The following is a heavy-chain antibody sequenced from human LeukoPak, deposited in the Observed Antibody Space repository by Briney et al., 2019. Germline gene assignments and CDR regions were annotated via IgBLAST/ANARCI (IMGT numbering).Heavy chain of an antibody. Sequence: ASVKVSCKASGGTFSSYAISWVRQASGQWLEWMGGIIPIFGTANYAQKFQGRVTITTDESTSTAYMELSSLRSEDTAVYYCARSTPRRPTKYYYYMDVWGKGTTVTVSS. CDR1: GGTFSSYA. CDR3: ARSTPRRPTKYYYYMDV. CDR2: IIPIFGTA. V-gene: IGHV1-69*05. J-gene: IGHJ6*03. D-gene: IGHD2-15*01.